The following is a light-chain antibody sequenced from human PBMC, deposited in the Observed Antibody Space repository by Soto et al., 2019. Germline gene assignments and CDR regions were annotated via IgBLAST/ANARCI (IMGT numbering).Light chain of an antibody. CDR3: QQYANNPWK. CDR1: LGLDRW. V-gene: IGKV1-5*01. J-gene: IGKJ1*01. Sequence: DIQMTQSPSTVSAYVGDRVTITCRAILGLDRWVAWYQQKPGKAPKSLIYDRSILEPGVPSRLSGSGSGTEFPLTINSLLSDVFGIYYCQQYANNPWKFVQGTKVDIK. CDR2: DRS.